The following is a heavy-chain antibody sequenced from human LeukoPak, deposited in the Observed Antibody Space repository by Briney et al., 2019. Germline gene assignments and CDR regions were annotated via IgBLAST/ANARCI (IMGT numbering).Heavy chain of an antibody. CDR3: ARDPSLGGRKGEKYYFDY. Sequence: ASVKVSCKASGGTFSSYAISWVRQAPGQGLEWMGGILPIFGTANYAQKFQGRVTITADESTSTAYMELSSLRSEDTAVYYCARDPSLGGRKGEKYYFDYWGQGTLVTVSS. D-gene: IGHD1-26*01. J-gene: IGHJ4*02. CDR1: GGTFSSYA. CDR2: ILPIFGTA. V-gene: IGHV1-69*13.